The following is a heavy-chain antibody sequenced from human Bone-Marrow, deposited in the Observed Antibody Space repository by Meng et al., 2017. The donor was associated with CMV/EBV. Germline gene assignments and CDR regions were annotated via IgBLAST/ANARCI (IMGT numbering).Heavy chain of an antibody. Sequence: GGSLRLSCAASGFTVSSNYMSWVRQAPGKGLEWVSVIYSGGSTYYADSVKGRFTISRDNARNSLLLQMNSLRVEDTAVYYCARDIRGSDYYYGMDVWGQGTTVTVSS. D-gene: IGHD3-10*01. CDR3: ARDIRGSDYYYGMDV. CDR2: IYSGGST. J-gene: IGHJ6*02. CDR1: GFTVSSNY. V-gene: IGHV3-53*01.